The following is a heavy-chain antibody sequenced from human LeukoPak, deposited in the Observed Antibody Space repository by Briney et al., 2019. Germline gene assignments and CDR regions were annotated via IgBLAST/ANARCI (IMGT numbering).Heavy chain of an antibody. Sequence: SETLSLTCTVSGGSISSYYWSWIRQPAGKGLEWIGRIYTSGSTNYNPSLKSRVTMSVDTSKNQFSLKLSSVTAADTAVYYCARVLRFFGSLGWFDPWGQGTLVTVSS. D-gene: IGHD3-3*01. V-gene: IGHV4-4*07. CDR2: IYTSGST. J-gene: IGHJ5*02. CDR3: ARVLRFFGSLGWFDP. CDR1: GGSISSYY.